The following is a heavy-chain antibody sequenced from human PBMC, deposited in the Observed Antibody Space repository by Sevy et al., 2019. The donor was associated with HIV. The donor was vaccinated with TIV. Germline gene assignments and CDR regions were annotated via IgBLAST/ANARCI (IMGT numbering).Heavy chain of an antibody. D-gene: IGHD3-10*01. CDR3: ARGILLWFGEWGFDY. CDR1: GGSFSGYY. Sequence: SETLSLTCAVYGGSFSGYYWSWIRQPPGKGLEWIGEINHSGSTKYNPSLKSRVTISVDTSKNQFSLKLSSVTAADTAVYYCARGILLWFGEWGFDYWGQGTLVTVSS. J-gene: IGHJ4*02. CDR2: INHSGST. V-gene: IGHV4-34*01.